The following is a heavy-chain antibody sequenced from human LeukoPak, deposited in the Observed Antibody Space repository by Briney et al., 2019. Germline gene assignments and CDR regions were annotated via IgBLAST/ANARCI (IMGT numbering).Heavy chain of an antibody. CDR1: GFAFRNYN. V-gene: IGHV3-23*01. Sequence: GGSLRLSCAATGFAFRNYNMIWVRQAPGRGLEWVSGITTDGSGAYYADSVKGRFTVSRDNSKNTVFLQMNSLRGEDAAIYYCAKGVLGAGSLLEYFQHWGQGTLVTVSS. CDR3: AKGVLGAGSLLEYFQH. J-gene: IGHJ1*01. D-gene: IGHD3-10*01. CDR2: ITTDGSGA.